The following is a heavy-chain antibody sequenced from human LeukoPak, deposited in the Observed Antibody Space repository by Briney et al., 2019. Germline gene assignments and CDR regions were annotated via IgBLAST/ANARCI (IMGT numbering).Heavy chain of an antibody. Sequence: ASVNVSCKASGYTFTGYYMHWVRQAPGQGLEWMGRINPNSGGTNYAQKFQGRVTMTRDTSISTAYMELSRLRSDDTAVYYCARALWFGELSFDYWGQGTLVTVSS. CDR1: GYTFTGYY. CDR3: ARALWFGELSFDY. J-gene: IGHJ4*02. V-gene: IGHV1-2*06. CDR2: INPNSGGT. D-gene: IGHD3-10*01.